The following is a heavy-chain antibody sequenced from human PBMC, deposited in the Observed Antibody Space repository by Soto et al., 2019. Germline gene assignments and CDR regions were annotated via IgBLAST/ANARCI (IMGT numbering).Heavy chain of an antibody. V-gene: IGHV1-18*01. Sequence: ASVKVSCKASGYTFTSYGISWVRQAPGQGLEWMGWISAYNGNTNYAQKLQGRVTMTTDTSTSTAYMELRSLRSDDTAVYYCARIIPVPRPSRSTHVWGKATSVTGS. CDR1: GYTFTSYG. J-gene: IGHJ6*03. CDR3: ARIIPVPRPSRSTHV. D-gene: IGHD3-10*02. CDR2: ISAYNGNT.